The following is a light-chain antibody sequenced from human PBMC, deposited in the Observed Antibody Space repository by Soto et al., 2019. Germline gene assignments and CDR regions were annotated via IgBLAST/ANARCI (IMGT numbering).Light chain of an antibody. Sequence: EIVMTPSPATLSVSPGERATLSCRARQSVSSNLAWYQQKPGQAPRLLIYGASTRATGIPARFSGSGSGTEFTLTISSLQSEDFAVYYCQQYNNGPRIFTFDAVTKVYIK. CDR2: GAS. V-gene: IGKV3-15*01. CDR1: QSVSSN. J-gene: IGKJ3*01. CDR3: QQYNNGPRIFT.